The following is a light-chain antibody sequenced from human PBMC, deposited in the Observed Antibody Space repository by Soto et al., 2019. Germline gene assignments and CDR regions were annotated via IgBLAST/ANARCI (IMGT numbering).Light chain of an antibody. CDR1: QNVSSN. J-gene: IGKJ4*01. V-gene: IGKV3-15*01. Sequence: EIVMTQSPGTLSVSPGERATLSCRASQNVSSNLAWYQQKPGQAPSLLIYGTSTRATGFPARFSGSASGTEFTLTISSLQSEDFALYYCQQYNEWPLTFGGGTKVDIK. CDR3: QQYNEWPLT. CDR2: GTS.